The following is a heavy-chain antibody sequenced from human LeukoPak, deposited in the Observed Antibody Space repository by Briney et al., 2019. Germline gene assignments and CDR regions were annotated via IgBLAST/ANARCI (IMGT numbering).Heavy chain of an antibody. Sequence: PSDTLSLTCTVSGGSISSYYWTWMRQPPGKGLEWIGYIYYSGSTKHNPYLKGQGTMSVDTSKNRFSLKLSSVTAADRAVYYCARHRGYCSSTSCSYSWFDPWGQGTLVTVSS. V-gene: IGHV4-59*08. J-gene: IGHJ5*02. CDR2: IYYSGST. D-gene: IGHD2-2*03. CDR3: ARHRGYCSSTSCSYSWFDP. CDR1: GGSISSYY.